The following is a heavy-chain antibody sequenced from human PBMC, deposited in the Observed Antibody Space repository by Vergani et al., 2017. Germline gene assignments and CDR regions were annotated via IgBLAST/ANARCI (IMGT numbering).Heavy chain of an antibody. CDR2: ISYDGSNK. D-gene: IGHD1-26*01. CDR3: ARPRGSGSYYVDAFDI. CDR1: GFTFSSYA. Sequence: QVQLVESGGGVVQPGRSLRLSCAASGFTFSSYAMHWVRQAPGKGLEWVAVISYDGSNKYYADSVKGRFTISRDNSKNTLYLQMNSLRAEDTAVYYCARPRGSGSYYVDAFDIWGQGTMVTVSS. V-gene: IGHV3-30*01. J-gene: IGHJ3*02.